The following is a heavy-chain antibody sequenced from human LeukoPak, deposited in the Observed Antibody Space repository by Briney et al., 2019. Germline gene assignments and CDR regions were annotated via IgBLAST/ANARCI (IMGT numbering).Heavy chain of an antibody. CDR2: IYHSGST. CDR1: GGSFSGYS. J-gene: IGHJ3*02. D-gene: IGHD5-12*01. Sequence: SETLSLTCAVYGGSFSGYSWSWIRQPPGKGLEWIGYIYHSGSTYYNPSLKSRVTISVDRSKNQFSLKLSSVTAADTAVYYCARAPTGLAFDIWGQGTMVTVSS. CDR3: ARAPTGLAFDI. V-gene: IGHV4-30-2*01.